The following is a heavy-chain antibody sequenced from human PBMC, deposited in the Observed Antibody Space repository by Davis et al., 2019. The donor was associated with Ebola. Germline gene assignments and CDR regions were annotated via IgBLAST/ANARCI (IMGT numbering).Heavy chain of an antibody. CDR3: ASRGYGGKRPADYAYYYYMDV. V-gene: IGHV1-69*10. J-gene: IGHJ6*03. CDR2: IIPILGIA. D-gene: IGHD4-23*01. Sequence: SVKVSCKASGGTFSSYAISWVRQAPGQGLEWMGGIIPILGIANYAQKFQGRVTITADKSTSTAYMELSSLRSEDTAVYYCASRGYGGKRPADYAYYYYMDVWGKGTTVTVSS. CDR1: GGTFSSYA.